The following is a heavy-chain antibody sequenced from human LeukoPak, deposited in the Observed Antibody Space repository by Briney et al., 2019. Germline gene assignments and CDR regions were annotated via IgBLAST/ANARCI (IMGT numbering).Heavy chain of an antibody. Sequence: SETLSLTCTVSGGSISSYYWSWIRQPPGKGLEWIGYIYYSGSTNYNPSLKSRVTISVDTSKNQFSLKLSSVTAAGTAVYYCARDREWLDAFDIWGQGTMVTVSS. CDR2: IYYSGST. V-gene: IGHV4-59*13. D-gene: IGHD6-19*01. CDR1: GGSISSYY. CDR3: ARDREWLDAFDI. J-gene: IGHJ3*02.